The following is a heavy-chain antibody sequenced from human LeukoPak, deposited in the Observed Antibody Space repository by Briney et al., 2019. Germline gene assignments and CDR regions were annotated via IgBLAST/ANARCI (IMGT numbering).Heavy chain of an antibody. D-gene: IGHD4-17*01. J-gene: IGHJ5*02. Sequence: PGGSLRLSCAASGFTFDDYGMSWVRQAPGKGLEWVSGINLNGGSTGYADSVKGRFTISRDNSKNTLYLQMSSLRAEDTAVYYCARDRVDYGDGRNWFDPWGQGTLVTVSS. CDR1: GFTFDDYG. CDR3: ARDRVDYGDGRNWFDP. CDR2: INLNGGST. V-gene: IGHV3-20*04.